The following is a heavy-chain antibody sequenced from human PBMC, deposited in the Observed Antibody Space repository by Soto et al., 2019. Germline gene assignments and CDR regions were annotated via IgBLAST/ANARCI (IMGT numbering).Heavy chain of an antibody. D-gene: IGHD6-13*01. Sequence: EVQLVESGGGLVQPGESLRLSCAASGFTFSSYWMHWVRQAPGKGLVWVSRINRDGSRTNYADSVKGRFTVSRDNAKNTQYLQMYSLRAEDTAVYYCARVLPGSWNWFDPWGQGTLVTVSS. CDR3: ARVLPGSWNWFDP. J-gene: IGHJ5*02. CDR2: INRDGSRT. V-gene: IGHV3-74*01. CDR1: GFTFSSYW.